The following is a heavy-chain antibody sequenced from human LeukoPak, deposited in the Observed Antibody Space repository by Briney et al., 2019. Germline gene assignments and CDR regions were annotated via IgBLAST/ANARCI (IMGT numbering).Heavy chain of an antibody. V-gene: IGHV4-59*08. CDR2: IYYSGST. Sequence: PSETLSLTCTVSGGSISSHYWSWIRQPPGKRLEWIGYIYYSGSTNYNPSLKRRVTISVDTSKNQFSLKLSSVTAADTAVYYCARTMEVMETGGYYFDYWGQGTLVTVSS. CDR3: ARTMEVMETGGYYFDY. D-gene: IGHD3-16*01. J-gene: IGHJ4*02. CDR1: GGSISSHY.